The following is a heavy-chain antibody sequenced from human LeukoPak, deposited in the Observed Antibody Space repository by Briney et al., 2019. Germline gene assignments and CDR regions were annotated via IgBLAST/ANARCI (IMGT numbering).Heavy chain of an antibody. V-gene: IGHV3-48*01. Sequence: GGSLRLSCAASAFTFSDYSMNWVRQAPGKGLEWVSYISGRSSTIYYADSVKGRFTISRDNAKNSMYLQMNSLRAEDTAVYYCARDRIKSGSYYFDYWGQGTLVTASS. D-gene: IGHD1-26*01. CDR2: ISGRSSTI. CDR3: ARDRIKSGSYYFDY. CDR1: AFTFSDYS. J-gene: IGHJ4*02.